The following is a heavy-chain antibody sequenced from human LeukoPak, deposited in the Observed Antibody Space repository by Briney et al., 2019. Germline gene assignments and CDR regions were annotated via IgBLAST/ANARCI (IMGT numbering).Heavy chain of an antibody. CDR2: INPDSGAT. D-gene: IGHD3-10*01. J-gene: IGHJ6*02. CDR1: GYTFTGYY. Sequence: ASVRVSCKASGYTFTGYYMHWVRQAPGQGLEWMGWINPDSGATNYVQRVKGRVTMTRDTSISTAYMQLSSLRSEDTAVSYCARDWWFGELYGMDVWGQGTTVTVSS. CDR3: ARDWWFGELYGMDV. V-gene: IGHV1-2*02.